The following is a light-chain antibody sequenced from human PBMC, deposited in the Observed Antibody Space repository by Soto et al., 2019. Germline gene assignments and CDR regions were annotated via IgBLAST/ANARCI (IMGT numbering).Light chain of an antibody. CDR2: GNT. CDR3: QSYDSSLSGSV. V-gene: IGLV1-40*01. Sequence: QSVLTQPPSMSGAPGQRVTISCTGRNSNIGAGYDVHWYQQLPGTAPKLLLYGNTNRPSGVPDRFSGSKSGTAAALAITGLQADEEADYYCQSYDSSLSGSVFGGGTKLTVL. J-gene: IGLJ2*01. CDR1: NSNIGAGYD.